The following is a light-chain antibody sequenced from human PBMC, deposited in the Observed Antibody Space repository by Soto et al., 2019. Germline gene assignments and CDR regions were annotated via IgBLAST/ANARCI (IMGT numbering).Light chain of an antibody. Sequence: ALTQPASVSGSPGQSITISCTGSSRDIGGYNYVSWYQQHPGKVPKLMIYEVSNRPSGVSNRFSGSKSGNTASLTISGLQAEDEADYYCSSYSSTSSSTLVVFGTGTKV. CDR3: SSYSSTSSSTLVV. CDR2: EVS. V-gene: IGLV2-14*01. CDR1: SRDIGGYNY. J-gene: IGLJ1*01.